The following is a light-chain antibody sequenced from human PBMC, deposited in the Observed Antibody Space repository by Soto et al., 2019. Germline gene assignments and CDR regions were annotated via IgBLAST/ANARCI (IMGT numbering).Light chain of an antibody. J-gene: IGKJ4*01. CDR1: QAISTY. Sequence: DIQLTQSPSLLSASVGDRVTITCRASQAISTYLAWYQQTSGKAPKLLISAASTLQRGVPSRFRGSGSGTQFTLTISSLQPEDFATYYCQQHNAYPLTFGGGTRVEIK. V-gene: IGKV1-9*01. CDR3: QQHNAYPLT. CDR2: AAS.